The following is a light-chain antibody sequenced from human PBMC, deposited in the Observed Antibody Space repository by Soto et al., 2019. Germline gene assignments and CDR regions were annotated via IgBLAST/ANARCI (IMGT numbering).Light chain of an antibody. CDR1: QTISSR. CDR2: KAS. V-gene: IGKV1-5*03. J-gene: IGKJ4*01. Sequence: DIQMTQSPSTLSGSVGDRVTITCRASQTISSRLAWYQQKPGKAPKLLIYKASSLESGVPSRFSGSGSGTDFTLTISNLQSEDFATYYCQQANSFPLTFGGGTKVDIK. CDR3: QQANSFPLT.